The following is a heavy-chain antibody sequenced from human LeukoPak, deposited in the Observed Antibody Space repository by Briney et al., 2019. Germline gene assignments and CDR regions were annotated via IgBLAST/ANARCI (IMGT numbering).Heavy chain of an antibody. D-gene: IGHD6-13*01. CDR3: ARGLDSSSWYWLVFDY. CDR2: IYPGDSDT. CDR1: GYSFTSYW. J-gene: IGHJ4*02. V-gene: IGHV5-51*01. Sequence: ESLKISCKGSGYSFTSYWIGWVRQMPGKGLEWMGIIYPGDSDTRYSPSFQGQVTISADKSISTAYLQWSSLKASDTAMYYCARGLDSSSWYWLVFDYWGQGTLVTVSS.